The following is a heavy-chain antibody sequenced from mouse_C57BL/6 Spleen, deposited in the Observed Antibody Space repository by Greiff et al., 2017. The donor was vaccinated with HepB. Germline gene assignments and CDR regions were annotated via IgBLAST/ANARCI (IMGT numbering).Heavy chain of an antibody. CDR3: TITGYYSNYLAWFSY. J-gene: IGHJ3*01. CDR1: GYTFTDYE. D-gene: IGHD2-5*01. V-gene: IGHV1-15*01. Sequence: VQLQQSGAELVRPGASVTLSCKASGYTFTDYEMHWVKQTPVHGLEWIGAIDPETGGTAYNQKFTGKAILTADKSSSTAYMELRSLTSEDSAVYYCTITGYYSNYLAWFSYWGQGTLVTVSA. CDR2: IDPETGGT.